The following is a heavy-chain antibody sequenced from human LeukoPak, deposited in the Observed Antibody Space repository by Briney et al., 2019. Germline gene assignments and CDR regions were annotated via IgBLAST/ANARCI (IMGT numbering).Heavy chain of an antibody. J-gene: IGHJ4*02. CDR2: ISSSSTYI. Sequence: GGSLRLSCVASGFSLSNYTMNWVRQAPGKGLEWVSSISSSSTYIYYRDSVKGRFTISRDNAKNSLYLQMNSLRAEDTAVYYCARSLTKKDYWGRGTLVTVSS. V-gene: IGHV3-21*01. CDR3: ARSLTKKDY. CDR1: GFSLSNYT. D-gene: IGHD4-11*01.